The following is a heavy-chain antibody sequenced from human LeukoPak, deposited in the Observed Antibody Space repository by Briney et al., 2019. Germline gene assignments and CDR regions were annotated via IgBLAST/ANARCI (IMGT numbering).Heavy chain of an antibody. CDR1: GFTFSSRW. Sequence: GGSLRLSCAASGFTFSSRWMSWVRQAPGKGLEWVANIKEDASDKYCVDSVKGRFTISRDNAKNTLYLQMNSLRAEDTAVYYCARFPDSGNYLPFGHWGQGTLVTVSS. CDR2: IKEDASDK. J-gene: IGHJ4*02. V-gene: IGHV3-7*01. D-gene: IGHD1-26*01. CDR3: ARFPDSGNYLPFGH.